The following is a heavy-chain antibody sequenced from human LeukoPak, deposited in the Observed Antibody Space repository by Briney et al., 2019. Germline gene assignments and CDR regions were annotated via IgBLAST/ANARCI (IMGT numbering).Heavy chain of an antibody. V-gene: IGHV1-18*01. CDR1: GYTFTSYG. D-gene: IGHD3-10*01. J-gene: IGHJ6*03. Sequence: GASVKVSCKASGYTFTSYGISWVRQAPGQGLEWMGWISAYNGNTNYAQKLQGRVTMTTDTSPSTAYMEMRSLRSDDTAVYYCARIGITMVRGVYYYYYYVDVWGKGTTVTVSS. CDR3: ARIGITMVRGVYYYYYYVDV. CDR2: ISAYNGNT.